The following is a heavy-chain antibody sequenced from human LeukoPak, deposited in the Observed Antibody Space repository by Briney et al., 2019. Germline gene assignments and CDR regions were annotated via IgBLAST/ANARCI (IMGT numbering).Heavy chain of an antibody. Sequence: SETLSLTCAVSGYSISSSNWWGWLRQPPGKGLEWIGYIYYSGSTYYNPSLKSRVTMSVDTSKNQFSLKLSSVTAVDTAVYYCARTGPGLNAFDIWGQGTMVTVSS. CDR2: IYYSGST. J-gene: IGHJ3*02. CDR1: GYSISSSNW. V-gene: IGHV4-28*01. CDR3: ARTGPGLNAFDI.